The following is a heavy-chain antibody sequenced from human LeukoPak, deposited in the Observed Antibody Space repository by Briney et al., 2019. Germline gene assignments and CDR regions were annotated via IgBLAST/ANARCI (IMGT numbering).Heavy chain of an antibody. Sequence: ASVKVSCKASRYTFTSYYMHWVRQAPGQGLEWMGIINPSGGSTSYAQKFQGRVTMTRDMSTSTVYMELSSLRSEDTAVYYCAKASAMIVVVSKHFDYWGQGTLVTVSS. D-gene: IGHD3-22*01. V-gene: IGHV1-46*01. CDR2: INPSGGST. J-gene: IGHJ4*02. CDR1: RYTFTSYY. CDR3: AKASAMIVVVSKHFDY.